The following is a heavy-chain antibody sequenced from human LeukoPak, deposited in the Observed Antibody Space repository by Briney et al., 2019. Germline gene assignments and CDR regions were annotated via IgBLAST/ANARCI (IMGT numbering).Heavy chain of an antibody. V-gene: IGHV1-8*01. D-gene: IGHD6-13*01. J-gene: IGHJ4*02. CDR2: MNPNSGYK. CDR1: GYHFTSYD. Sequence: GASVKVSCKASGYHFTSYDINWVRRATGQGLEWMGWMNPNSGYKGYAQKFQDRVTMTRNTSISTAYIELSSLRSEDTAVYYCARGPAAGFDYWGQGTLVTVSS. CDR3: ARGPAAGFDY.